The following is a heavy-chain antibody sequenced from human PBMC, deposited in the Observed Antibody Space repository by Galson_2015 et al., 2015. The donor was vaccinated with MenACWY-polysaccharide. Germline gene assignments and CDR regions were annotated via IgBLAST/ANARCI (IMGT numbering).Heavy chain of an antibody. D-gene: IGHD3-10*01. CDR3: ARDLRKGRYFDC. J-gene: IGHJ4*02. CDR1: GLTFSTYG. Sequence: SLRLSCAASGLTFSTYGMHWVRQAPGMGLEWVAVIWSDGSNTYYADSVKGRFTISRDNFKNMLYLQMNSLRAEDTAVYYCARDLRKGRYFDCWGQGTLVTVSS. CDR2: IWSDGSNT. V-gene: IGHV3-33*01.